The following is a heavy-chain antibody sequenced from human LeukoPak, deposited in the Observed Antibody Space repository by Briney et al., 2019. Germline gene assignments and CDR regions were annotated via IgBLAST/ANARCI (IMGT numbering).Heavy chain of an antibody. CDR3: ARDPRPSYDSSDYYPGDY. J-gene: IGHJ4*02. CDR1: GYTFTSYY. CDR2: INPSGGST. Sequence: GASVKVSCKASGYTFTSYYMHWVRQAPGQGLEWMAIINPSGGSTNYAQKFQGRVTMTRDTSTSTVYMELSSLRSEDTAVYYCARDPRPSYDSSDYYPGDYWGQGTLVTVSS. V-gene: IGHV1-46*01. D-gene: IGHD3-22*01.